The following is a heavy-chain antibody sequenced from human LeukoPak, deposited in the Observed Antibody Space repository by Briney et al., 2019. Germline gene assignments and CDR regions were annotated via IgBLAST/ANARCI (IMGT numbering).Heavy chain of an antibody. CDR3: AKDRPNYYDSSGHYYRRNGDY. Sequence: GGSLCHTCAASGFTFSSYAMSWVRQAPGKGLEWVSSITSSGGSTYYAGSVKGQITIAIDNSKNTVYLQMNSLRAEDTAVYYGAKDRPNYYDSSGHYYRRNGDYWGQGTLVTVSS. CDR1: GFTFSSYA. CDR2: ITSSGGST. V-gene: IGHV3-23*01. D-gene: IGHD3-22*01. J-gene: IGHJ4*02.